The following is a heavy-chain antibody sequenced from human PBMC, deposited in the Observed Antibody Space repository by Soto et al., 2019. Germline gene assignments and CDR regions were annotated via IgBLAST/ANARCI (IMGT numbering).Heavy chain of an antibody. CDR2: IKSKTDGGTT. J-gene: IGHJ4*02. CDR3: TRDTYSFWSGPSFFSF. CDR1: GFTFSNAW. V-gene: IGHV3-15*07. D-gene: IGHD3-3*01. Sequence: GGSLRLSCAASGFTFSNAWMNWVRQAPGKGLEWVGRIKSKTDGGTTDYAAPVKGRFTISRDDSKNRLYLQMNNLRAEDTALYRCTRDTYSFWSGPSFFSFWGQGTLVTVSS.